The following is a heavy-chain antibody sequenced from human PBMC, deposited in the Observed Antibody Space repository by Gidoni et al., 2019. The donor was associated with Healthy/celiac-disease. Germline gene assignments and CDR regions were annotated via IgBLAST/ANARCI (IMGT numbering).Heavy chain of an antibody. J-gene: IGHJ4*02. CDR2: IRSKANSYAP. D-gene: IGHD6-13*01. CDR3: TFVGLRPTAYSSSWPIDY. CDR1: GFPLRVSA. V-gene: IGHV3-73*01. Sequence: EVQLVASGGGLVQPGGSLKLSCAASGFPLRVSALHWVRQASGKWPEGVGRIRSKANSYAPAYAASVKGRFTISRDDSKNTAYLQMNSLKTEDTAVYYCTFVGLRPTAYSSSWPIDYWGQGTLVTVSS.